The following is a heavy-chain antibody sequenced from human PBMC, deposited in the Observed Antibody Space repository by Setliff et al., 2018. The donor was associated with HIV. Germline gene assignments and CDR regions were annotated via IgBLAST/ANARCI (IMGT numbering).Heavy chain of an antibody. D-gene: IGHD3-22*01. CDR3: ARSLYDSSMNVI. CDR1: GFTFSSYS. J-gene: IGHJ3*02. CDR2: ISSSSNTK. Sequence: PGESLKISCAASGFTFSSYSMNWVRQAPGKGLQWVSYISSSSNTKYYADSVKGRFTISRDNAKNSLYLQMNSLRAEDTAVYYCARSLYDSSMNVIWGQGTMVTVSS. V-gene: IGHV3-48*01.